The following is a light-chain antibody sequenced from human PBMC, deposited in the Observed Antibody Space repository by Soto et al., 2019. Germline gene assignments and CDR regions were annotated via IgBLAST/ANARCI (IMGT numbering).Light chain of an antibody. CDR2: EVT. Sequence: QSALTQPPSASGSPGQSVTISCTGTSSVVGGYNYVSWYQQRPGKVPKVIIYEVTKRPSGVPDRFSGSKSGNTASLTVSGLQAEDEADYFCSSYANNNNILVFGTGTKGTVL. CDR1: SSVVGGYNY. CDR3: SSYANNNNILV. J-gene: IGLJ1*01. V-gene: IGLV2-8*01.